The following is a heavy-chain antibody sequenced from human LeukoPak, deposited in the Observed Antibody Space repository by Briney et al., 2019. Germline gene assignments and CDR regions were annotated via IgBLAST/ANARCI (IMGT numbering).Heavy chain of an antibody. J-gene: IGHJ5*02. Sequence: SETLSLTCAVYGGSFSGYYWSWIRQPPGKGLEWIGEINHSGSTNYNPSLKSRVTISVDTSKNQFSLKLSSVTAADTAVYYCTRSGVGWFDPWGQGTLVTVSS. V-gene: IGHV4-34*01. CDR2: INHSGST. D-gene: IGHD1-26*01. CDR1: GGSFSGYY. CDR3: TRSGVGWFDP.